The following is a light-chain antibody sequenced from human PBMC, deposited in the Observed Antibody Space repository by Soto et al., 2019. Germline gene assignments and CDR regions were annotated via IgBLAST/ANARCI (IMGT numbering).Light chain of an antibody. CDR2: HVS. J-gene: IGLJ2*01. CDR3: SSYTSSSTPHVV. Sequence: QSALTQPASVSGSPGQSITISCTGTSSDVGGYNYVSWYQQYPGKAPKLMIYHVSNRPSGVSNRFSGSKSGNTASLTISGLQAEDEADYYCSSYTSSSTPHVVFGGGTQLTVL. CDR1: SSDVGGYNY. V-gene: IGLV2-14*01.